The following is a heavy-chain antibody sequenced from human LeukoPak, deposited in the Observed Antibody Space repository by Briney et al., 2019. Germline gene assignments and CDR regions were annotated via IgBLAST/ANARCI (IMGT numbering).Heavy chain of an antibody. CDR2: ISGSGGST. V-gene: IGHV3-23*01. D-gene: IGHD3-10*01. Sequence: GGSLRLSCAASGFTFSNYAMSWVRQAPGKGLEWLSAISGSGGSTYYADSVKGRFTISRDDSKNTLYLQMNSLRAEDTAVYYGAKDRGSYPYYFDYWGQGTLVTVSS. J-gene: IGHJ4*02. CDR3: AKDRGSYPYYFDY. CDR1: GFTFSNYA.